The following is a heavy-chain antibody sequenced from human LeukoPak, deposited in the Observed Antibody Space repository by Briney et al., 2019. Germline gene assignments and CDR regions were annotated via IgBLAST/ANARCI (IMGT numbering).Heavy chain of an antibody. CDR3: AADIAARLKCFDY. V-gene: IGHV4-39*07. CDR2: IYYSGST. Sequence: SETLSLTCTVSGGSISSSSYYWGWIRQPPGKGLEWIGGIYYSGSTYYNPSLKSRVTISVDTSKNQFSLKLSSVTAADTAVYNCAADIAARLKCFDYWGQGTLVTVSS. CDR1: GGSISSSSYY. D-gene: IGHD6-6*01. J-gene: IGHJ4*02.